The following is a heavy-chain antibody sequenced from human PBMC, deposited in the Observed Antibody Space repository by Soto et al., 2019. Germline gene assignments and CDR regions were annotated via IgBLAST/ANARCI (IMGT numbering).Heavy chain of an antibody. CDR3: ARGFRVAATRWWFDP. Sequence: QVQLVQSGAEVKKPGASVKVSCKASGYTFTSYDISWVRQAPGQGLEWMGWISTYNGNTNYAQKLQGRVTMTTDTSTSTADMELRSLISDDTAVYYCARGFRVAATRWWFDPWGQGTLVTVSS. V-gene: IGHV1-18*01. J-gene: IGHJ5*02. CDR2: ISTYNGNT. CDR1: GYTFTSYD. D-gene: IGHD2-15*01.